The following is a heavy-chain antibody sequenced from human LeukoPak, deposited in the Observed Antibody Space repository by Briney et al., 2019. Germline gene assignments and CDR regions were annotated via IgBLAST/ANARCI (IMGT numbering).Heavy chain of an antibody. CDR1: GASISSSDW. D-gene: IGHD2-8*02. J-gene: IGHJ6*02. Sequence: SETLSLTCVVSGASISSSDWWSWVRQSPGEGLEWIGEIYYTGSRNYNPSLKSRVAMSVDTSKNQFSLELTSVTAADTAEYYCARAVHPQRVPVKDAYGLDVWGQGTTVTVSS. CDR3: ARAVHPQRVPVKDAYGLDV. CDR2: IYYTGSR. V-gene: IGHV4-4*02.